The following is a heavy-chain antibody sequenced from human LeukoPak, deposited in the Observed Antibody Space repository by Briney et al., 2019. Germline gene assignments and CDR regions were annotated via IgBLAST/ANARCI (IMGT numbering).Heavy chain of an antibody. Sequence: GASVKVSCKASGGTFSSYAISWVRQAPGQGLEWMGGIIPIFGTANYAQKFQGRVTITADESTSTAYMELSSLRSEDTALYYCAREVDIVAPGHYFDYWGQGTLVTVSS. V-gene: IGHV1-69*13. J-gene: IGHJ4*02. CDR1: GGTFSSYA. CDR2: IIPIFGTA. D-gene: IGHD5-12*01. CDR3: AREVDIVAPGHYFDY.